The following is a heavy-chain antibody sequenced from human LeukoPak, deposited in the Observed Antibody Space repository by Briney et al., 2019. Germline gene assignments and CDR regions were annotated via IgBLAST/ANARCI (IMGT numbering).Heavy chain of an antibody. D-gene: IGHD1-20*01. J-gene: IGHJ4*02. CDR3: ARQRYNWNDPFDY. V-gene: IGHV5-51*01. Sequence: GESLKISCKGSGYSFTAYWIGWVRQMPGKGLEWMGIIYPGDSDTKYSPSFQGQVTISADKSISTAYLQWSSLKASDTAMYYCARQRYNWNDPFDYWGQGTLVTVSS. CDR2: IYPGDSDT. CDR1: GYSFTAYW.